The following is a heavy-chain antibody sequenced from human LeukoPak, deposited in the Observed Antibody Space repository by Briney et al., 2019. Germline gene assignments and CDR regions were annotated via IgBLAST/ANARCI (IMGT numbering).Heavy chain of an antibody. CDR3: AESYYYDSSGYYYTVATDY. V-gene: IGHV3-23*01. CDR2: ISGSGGST. CDR1: GFTFSSYA. Sequence: GGSLRLSCAASGFTFSSYAMSWVRQAPGKGLEWVSAISGSGGSTYYADSVKGRFTISRDNSKNTLYLQMNSLRAEDTAVYYCAESYYYDSSGYYYTVATDYWGQGTLVTVSS. J-gene: IGHJ4*02. D-gene: IGHD3-22*01.